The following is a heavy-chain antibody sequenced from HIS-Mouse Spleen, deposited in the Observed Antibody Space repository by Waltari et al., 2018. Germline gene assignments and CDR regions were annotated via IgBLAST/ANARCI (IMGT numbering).Heavy chain of an antibody. D-gene: IGHD6-6*01. J-gene: IGHJ6*02. V-gene: IGHV4-59*01. CDR2: IYYSGST. CDR1: GGSISSYY. Sequence: QVQLQESGPGLVKPSETLSLTFTVPGGSISSYYWRWIRPPPGKGLEWIGYIYYSGSTNYNPSLKSRVTISVDTSKNQFSLKLSSVTAADTAVYYCARVLTPYSSSYYYYGMDVWGQGTTVTVSS. CDR3: ARVLTPYSSSYYYYGMDV.